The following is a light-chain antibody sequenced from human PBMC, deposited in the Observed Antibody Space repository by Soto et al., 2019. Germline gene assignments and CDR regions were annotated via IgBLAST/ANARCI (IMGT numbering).Light chain of an antibody. CDR1: QSISSN. Sequence: EIVMTQSPATLSVSPGERATLSCRASQSISSNLAWYQQKPGQAPRLLIHGASTRATGIPGRFSGSGSRTEFTLTISSLQSEDFAVYYCQQYNNWPLRTFGQGTKLEIK. J-gene: IGKJ2*01. V-gene: IGKV3-15*01. CDR3: QQYNNWPLRT. CDR2: GAS.